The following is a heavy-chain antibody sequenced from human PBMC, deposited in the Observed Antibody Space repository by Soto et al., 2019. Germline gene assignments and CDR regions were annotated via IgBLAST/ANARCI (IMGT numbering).Heavy chain of an antibody. CDR3: ARSYYYDSSGYEFDY. J-gene: IGHJ4*02. D-gene: IGHD3-22*01. CDR2: ISSSGSTI. CDR1: GFTFSSYE. V-gene: IGHV3-48*03. Sequence: LRLSCAASGFTFSSYEMNWVRQAPGKGLEWVSYISSSGSTIYYADSVKGRFTISRDNAKNSLYLQMNSLRAEDTAVYYCARSYYYDSSGYEFDYWGQGTLVTVSS.